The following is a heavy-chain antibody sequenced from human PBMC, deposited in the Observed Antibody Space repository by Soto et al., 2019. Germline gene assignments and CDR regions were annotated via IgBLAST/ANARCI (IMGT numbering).Heavy chain of an antibody. D-gene: IGHD5-12*01. Sequence: PEGSLRLSCSASGFTFSIYAMHWVRQAPGKGLEYVSAVSTNGGTSYYADSVKGRFTISRDNSRNTLYLQMNSLRPEDTAVYYCVKDRAPRDGYKTQPGSWGLGTLVTVSS. CDR2: VSTNGGTS. CDR1: GFTFSIYA. V-gene: IGHV3-64D*06. J-gene: IGHJ5*02. CDR3: VKDRAPRDGYKTQPGS.